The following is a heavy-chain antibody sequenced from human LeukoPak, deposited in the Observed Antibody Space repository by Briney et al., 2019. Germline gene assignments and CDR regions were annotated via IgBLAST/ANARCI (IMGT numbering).Heavy chain of an antibody. J-gene: IGHJ4*02. V-gene: IGHV3-23*01. Sequence: GSLRLSCVVSEFTFSVSWVRQAPGKGPEWVSTVNERGDDSFHADSVKGRFTISRDTSSNTLYLHMSSLRAADTAMYYCVKMKGPERRHCFDYWSQGTQLIVSS. CDR1: EFTFS. CDR3: VKMKGPERRHCFDY. CDR2: VNERGDDS. D-gene: IGHD1-1*01.